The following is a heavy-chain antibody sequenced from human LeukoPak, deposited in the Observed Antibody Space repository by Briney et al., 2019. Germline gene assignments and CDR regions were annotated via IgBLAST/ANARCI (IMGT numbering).Heavy chain of an antibody. CDR1: GYTFSGNW. V-gene: IGHV3-21*01. J-gene: IGHJ4*02. Sequence: GGSLRLSCAASGYTFSGNWMNWVRQAPGKGLEWVSSISSSSSYIYYADSVKGRFTISRDNAKNSLYLQMNSLRAEDTAVYYCARDEAAAGTSDYWGQGTLVTVSS. CDR2: ISSSSSYI. D-gene: IGHD6-13*01. CDR3: ARDEAAAGTSDY.